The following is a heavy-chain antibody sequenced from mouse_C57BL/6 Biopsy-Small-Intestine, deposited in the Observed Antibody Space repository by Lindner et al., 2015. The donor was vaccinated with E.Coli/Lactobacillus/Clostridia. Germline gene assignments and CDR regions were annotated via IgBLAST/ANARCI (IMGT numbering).Heavy chain of an antibody. CDR3: GRTYCNSGNCYGHFDS. V-gene: IGHV1-66*01. J-gene: IGHJ4*01. CDR2: ISTGNGNT. CDR1: GYTFTTYA. Sequence: SVKVSCKASGYTFTTYAMHWVRQAPGQRLEWMGWISTGNGNTKYSQRFQGRVTITRDTSASTAYMELSSLSSEDTAVYYCGRTYCNSGNCYGHFDSWGQGTLVTVSS. D-gene: IGHD2-1*01.